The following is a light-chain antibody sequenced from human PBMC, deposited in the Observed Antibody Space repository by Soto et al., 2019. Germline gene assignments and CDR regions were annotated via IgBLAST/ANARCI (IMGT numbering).Light chain of an antibody. V-gene: IGKV3-20*01. Sequence: ENELTQSPGTLSLSPGERDTLSCRASQSVSISYLAWYQKKSGQAPRLLISGASNRATGIPDRFSGSGSGTDFTLTISRLEPEDSAVYYCQQYARSRTFGQGTKVDI. CDR2: GAS. J-gene: IGKJ1*01. CDR1: QSVSISY. CDR3: QQYARSRT.